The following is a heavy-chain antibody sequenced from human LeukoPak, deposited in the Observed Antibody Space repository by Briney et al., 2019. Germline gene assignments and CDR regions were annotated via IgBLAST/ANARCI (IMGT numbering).Heavy chain of an antibody. J-gene: IGHJ6*03. CDR1: VGSLSSHY. V-gene: IGHV4-59*11. CDR2: IYYRGGP. Sequence: SGTLSLTRTVSVGSLSSHYRGWVRQPPRKGLGWRWDIYYRGGPNCNPSLTRRVTISVDTSKNQFSLTLSSVTAADTAVYYCARVLSGTYYDFWSSYLGGYYYYYMDVWGKGTTVTVSS. CDR3: ARVLSGTYYDFWSSYLGGYYYYYMDV. D-gene: IGHD3-3*01.